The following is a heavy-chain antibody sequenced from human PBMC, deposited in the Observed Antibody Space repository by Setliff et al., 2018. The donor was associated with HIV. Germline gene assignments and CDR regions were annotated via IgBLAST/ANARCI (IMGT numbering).Heavy chain of an antibody. Sequence: RGESLKISCRGSGYSFSSYWIGWVRQMPGKGLEWMGIIHPGDSDTRYSPSFQGQVIISADKSINTAYLQWNSLKASDTAMYYCARITYYYDSSAYLLYDAFDIWGQGTMVTVSS. V-gene: IGHV5-51*01. CDR1: GYSFSSYW. CDR2: IHPGDSDT. CDR3: ARITYYYDSSAYLLYDAFDI. D-gene: IGHD3-22*01. J-gene: IGHJ3*02.